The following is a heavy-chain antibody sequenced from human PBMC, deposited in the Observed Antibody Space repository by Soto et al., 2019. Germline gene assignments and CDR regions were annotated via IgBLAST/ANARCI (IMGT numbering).Heavy chain of an antibody. V-gene: IGHV3-21*01. Sequence: VQLVESGGGLVKPGGSLRLSCAASGFTFSSYSMNWVRQAPGKGLEWVSSISSSSSYIYYADSVKGRFTISRDNAKNSLYLQMNSLRAEDTAVYYCARAKVGATTPDYWGQGTLVTVSS. CDR2: ISSSSSYI. J-gene: IGHJ4*02. CDR3: ARAKVGATTPDY. D-gene: IGHD1-26*01. CDR1: GFTFSSYS.